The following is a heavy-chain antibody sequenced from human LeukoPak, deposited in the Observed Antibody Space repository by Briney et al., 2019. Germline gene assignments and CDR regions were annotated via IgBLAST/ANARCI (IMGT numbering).Heavy chain of an antibody. CDR1: GLNFSDYE. CDR3: ARDGSAWPLRPATFHI. J-gene: IGHJ3*02. V-gene: IGHV3-48*03. CDR2: ISDESTTI. D-gene: IGHD6-19*01. Sequence: GGSLRLSCAVSGLNFSDYEMRWVRQAPGNGLGWVSYISDESTTIYYAHSVKRRFTISRDNAKHSLYLQMANLPAEDPALYYCARDGSAWPLRPATFHIWGQGTMATVSS.